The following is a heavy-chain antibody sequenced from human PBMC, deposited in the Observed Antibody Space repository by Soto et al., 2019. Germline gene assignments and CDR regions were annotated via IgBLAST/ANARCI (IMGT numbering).Heavy chain of an antibody. J-gene: IGHJ6*02. V-gene: IGHV1-58*01. CDR1: GFTFTSSA. D-gene: IGHD2-2*01. CDR3: AAASPWDDIVLVPAALARYYYYGMDV. Sequence: SVKVSCKASGFTFTSSAVQWVRQARGQRLEWIGWIVVGSGNTNYAQKFQERVTITRDMSTSTAYMELSSLRSEDTAVYYCAAASPWDDIVLVPAALARYYYYGMDVWGQGTTVTVSS. CDR2: IVVGSGNT.